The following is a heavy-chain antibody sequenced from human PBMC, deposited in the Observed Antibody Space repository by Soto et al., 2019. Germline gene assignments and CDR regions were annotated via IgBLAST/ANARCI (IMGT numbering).Heavy chain of an antibody. V-gene: IGHV4-34*01. J-gene: IGHJ4*02. D-gene: IGHD6-13*01. CDR1: GGSFSGYY. Sequence: TLSLTCAVYGGSFSGYYWSWIRQPPGKGLEWIGEINHSGSTNYNPSLKSRVTISVDTSKNQFSLKLSSVTAADTAVYYCARGIAAAGKSSNFDYWGQGTLVTAPQ. CDR2: INHSGST. CDR3: ARGIAAAGKSSNFDY.